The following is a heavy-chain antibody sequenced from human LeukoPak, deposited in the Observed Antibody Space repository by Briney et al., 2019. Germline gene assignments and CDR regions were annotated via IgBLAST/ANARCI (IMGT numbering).Heavy chain of an antibody. Sequence: PSETLSLTCTVSGGSISSSSYYWGWIRQPPGKGLEWIGSIYYSGSTNYNPSLKSRVTISVDTSKNQFSLKLSSVTAADTAVYYCASAGIVGASWFDPWGQGTLVTVSS. CDR2: IYYSGST. J-gene: IGHJ5*02. D-gene: IGHD1-26*01. CDR1: GGSISSSSYY. V-gene: IGHV4-39*07. CDR3: ASAGIVGASWFDP.